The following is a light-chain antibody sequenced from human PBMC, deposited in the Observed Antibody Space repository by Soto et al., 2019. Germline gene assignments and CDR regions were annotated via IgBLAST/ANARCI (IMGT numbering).Light chain of an antibody. Sequence: IVLTQSPVTLSVSLGGSATLSCRASQSIXDTFAWYQEKPGQAPRVLXPCASTMAPGCPARFSGSGSGTDFTLTISSLQSEYFAVYYCQQYNNWPWTFGQGTKVDIK. CDR2: CAS. V-gene: IGKV3-15*01. J-gene: IGKJ1*01. CDR3: QQYNNWPWT. CDR1: QSIXDT.